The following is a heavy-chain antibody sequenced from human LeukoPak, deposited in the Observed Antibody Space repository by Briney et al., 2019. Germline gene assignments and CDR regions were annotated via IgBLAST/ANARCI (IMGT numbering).Heavy chain of an antibody. CDR2: IYSGGST. D-gene: IGHD4/OR15-4a*01. Sequence: GSLRLSCTVSGFTVSSDSMSWVRQAPGKGLEWVSFIYSGGSTHYSDSVKGRFTISRDNSKNTLYLQMNSLRAEDTAVYYCARRAGAYSHPYDYWGQGTLVTVSS. CDR3: ARRAGAYSHPYDY. CDR1: GFTVSSDS. V-gene: IGHV3-53*01. J-gene: IGHJ4*02.